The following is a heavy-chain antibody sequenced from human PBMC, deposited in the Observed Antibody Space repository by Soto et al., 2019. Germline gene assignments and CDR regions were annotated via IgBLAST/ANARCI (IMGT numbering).Heavy chain of an antibody. Sequence: QPGGSLRLSCAASGFTFSSYWMSWVRQAPGKGLEWVANIKQDGSEKYYVDSVKGRFTISRDNAKSSLYLQMNSLRAEDTAVYYCARERAIFGVVISPYFDYWGQGTLVTVSS. CDR1: GFTFSSYW. D-gene: IGHD3-3*01. CDR2: IKQDGSEK. CDR3: ARERAIFGVVISPYFDY. J-gene: IGHJ4*02. V-gene: IGHV3-7*01.